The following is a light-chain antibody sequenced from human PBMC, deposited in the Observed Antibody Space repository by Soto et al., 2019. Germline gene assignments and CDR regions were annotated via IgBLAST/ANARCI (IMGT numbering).Light chain of an antibody. CDR2: GAS. CDR1: QSVSSY. V-gene: IGKV3-20*01. J-gene: IGKJ5*01. Sequence: EIVLTQSPATLSLSPGERATLSCRASQSVSSYLAWYQQKAGQAPRLLISGASSRATGIPDRFSGSGSGTDFTLTISRLESDDFALYYCQQYAEGTPITFGQGTRLEI. CDR3: QQYAEGTPIT.